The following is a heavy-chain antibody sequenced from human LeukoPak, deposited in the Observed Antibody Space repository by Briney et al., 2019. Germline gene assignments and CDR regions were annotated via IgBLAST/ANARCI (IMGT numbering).Heavy chain of an antibody. Sequence: PGGSLRLSCAASGFTFSTYWMHWVRQAPGKGLVWVSHINSDGRNTTYADSVTGRFTISRDNAKNTLYLQMNSLRAEDTAVYYCARVLAQQQGYWGQGTLVTV. J-gene: IGHJ4*02. CDR3: ARVLAQQQGY. D-gene: IGHD6-13*01. CDR1: GFTFSTYW. V-gene: IGHV3-74*01. CDR2: INSDGRNT.